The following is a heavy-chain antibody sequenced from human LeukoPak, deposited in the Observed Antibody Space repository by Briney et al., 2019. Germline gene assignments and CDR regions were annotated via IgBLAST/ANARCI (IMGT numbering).Heavy chain of an antibody. Sequence: GASVKVSCKASGGTFSSYAISWVRQAPGQGLEWMGGIIPIFGTANYAQKFQGRVTITADESTSTAYMELSSLRSDDTAVYYCASSDYYDSSGLWGFDYWGQGTLVTVSS. D-gene: IGHD3-22*01. CDR2: IIPIFGTA. CDR1: GGTFSSYA. CDR3: ASSDYYDSSGLWGFDY. J-gene: IGHJ4*02. V-gene: IGHV1-69*13.